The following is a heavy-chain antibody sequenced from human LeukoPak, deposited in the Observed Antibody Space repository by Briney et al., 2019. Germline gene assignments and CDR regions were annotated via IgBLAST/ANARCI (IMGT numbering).Heavy chain of an antibody. J-gene: IGHJ4*02. V-gene: IGHV3-23*01. CDR1: GFTFSTYA. CDR2: ISNTGGST. Sequence: GGSLRLSCAASGFTFSTYAMNWVRQAPWKGLEWVSTISNTGGSTYYADSVKGRFTISRDNSKDTLYLQMNSLGAEDTAVYFCARTPKTGSFDYWGQGTLVTVSS. CDR3: ARTPKTGSFDY. D-gene: IGHD7-27*01.